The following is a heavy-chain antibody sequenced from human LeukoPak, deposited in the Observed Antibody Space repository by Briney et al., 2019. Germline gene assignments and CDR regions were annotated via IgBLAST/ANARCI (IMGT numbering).Heavy chain of an antibody. D-gene: IGHD6-13*01. CDR3: ATDLGSRWCH. CDR1: GFTVSGDD. J-gene: IGHJ4*02. V-gene: IGHV3-53*01. CDR2: IYSGGDT. Sequence: SGGSLRLSCAGSGFTVSGDDMSRVRQAPGKGLEWVSVIYSGGDTYYADSVKGRFTISRDNSKNTLCLQMNSLRVEDTAVYYCATDLGSRWCHWGQGTLVTVSS.